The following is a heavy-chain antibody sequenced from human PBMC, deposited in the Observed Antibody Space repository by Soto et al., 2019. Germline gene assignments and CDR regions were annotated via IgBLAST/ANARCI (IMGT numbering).Heavy chain of an antibody. Sequence: SETLSLTCTVSGGSISSYYWSWIRQPPGKGLEWIGYIYYSGSTNYNPSLKSRVTISVDTSKNQFSLKLSSVTAADTAVYYCARVKDYGDPAYSNWFDPWGQGTLVTVSS. CDR2: IYYSGST. CDR1: GGSISSYY. CDR3: ARVKDYGDPAYSNWFDP. D-gene: IGHD4-17*01. V-gene: IGHV4-59*01. J-gene: IGHJ5*02.